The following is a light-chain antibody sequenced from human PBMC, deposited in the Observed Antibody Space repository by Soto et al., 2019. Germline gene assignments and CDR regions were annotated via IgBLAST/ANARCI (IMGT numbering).Light chain of an antibody. CDR2: DVS. Sequence: DIQMTQSPSTLSAFVGDRVIITCRASQSIGRYLAWYQQIPGKAPKSLIYDVSTLESGVPSRFSAIGSGTEFTLTISSLQPDDTATYYCQQYKSYWTFGQGTKVAIK. CDR1: QSIGRY. J-gene: IGKJ1*01. CDR3: QQYKSYWT. V-gene: IGKV1-5*01.